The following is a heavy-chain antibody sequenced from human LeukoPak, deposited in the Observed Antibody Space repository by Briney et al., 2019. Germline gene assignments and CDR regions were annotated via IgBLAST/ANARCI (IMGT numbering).Heavy chain of an antibody. Sequence: PGGSLRLSCAASGFTFSSSWMHWVRQAPGKGLVWVSRINGDGSIASYADSVKGRFTISRDNAKNTLDLQMSSLRAEDTALYYCARGGSGYCNYWGQGTLVTVSS. CDR2: INGDGSIA. V-gene: IGHV3-74*01. CDR3: ARGGSGYCNY. J-gene: IGHJ4*02. D-gene: IGHD3-22*01. CDR1: GFTFSSSW.